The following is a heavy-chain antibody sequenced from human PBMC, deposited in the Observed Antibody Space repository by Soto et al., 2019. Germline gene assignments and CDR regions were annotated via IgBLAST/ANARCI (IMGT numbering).Heavy chain of an antibody. CDR2: IKSKTDGGTP. CDR3: TTDYYFTLNLVRFDY. D-gene: IGHD3-3*01. J-gene: IGHJ5*01. V-gene: IGHV3-15*07. Sequence: GGSLTLACAASGFTVTTASVNWVRQAPGKGLEWVGRIKSKTDGGTPDFAAPVRGRFGISRDDSKSMGYLQMNSLKTEDTAVYYCTTDYYFTLNLVRFDYWGLGTLVTVSS. CDR1: GFTVTTAS.